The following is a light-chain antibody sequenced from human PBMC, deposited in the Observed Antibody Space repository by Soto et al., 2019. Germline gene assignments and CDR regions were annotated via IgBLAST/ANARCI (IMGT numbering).Light chain of an antibody. V-gene: IGKV3-20*01. CDR2: GTS. CDR3: QHYGSSPPEFT. Sequence: EIVLTQSPGTLSLSAGERVTLSSRASQSVSSNYLAWYQQKPGQAPRLLIFGTSYRATGIPDRFSGSGSGTDFTLTINRLEPEDFALYYCQHYGSSPPEFTFGPGTKVDIK. J-gene: IGKJ3*01. CDR1: QSVSSNY.